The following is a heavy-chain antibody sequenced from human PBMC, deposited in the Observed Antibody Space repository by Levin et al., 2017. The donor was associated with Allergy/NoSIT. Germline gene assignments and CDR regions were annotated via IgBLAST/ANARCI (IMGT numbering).Heavy chain of an antibody. CDR2: TYDSGAT. D-gene: IGHD3-22*01. CDR1: GGSISSGDYY. Sequence: LRLSCTVSGGSISSGDYYWGWIRQPPGKGLEWIGYTYDSGATYYNPSLKSRVIISKLTSKNQVSLKLRSVTAADTAVYYCARDRPQGYYDSSGYDDWGQGTLVTVSS. V-gene: IGHV4-30-4*01. CDR3: ARDRPQGYYDSSGYDD. J-gene: IGHJ4*02.